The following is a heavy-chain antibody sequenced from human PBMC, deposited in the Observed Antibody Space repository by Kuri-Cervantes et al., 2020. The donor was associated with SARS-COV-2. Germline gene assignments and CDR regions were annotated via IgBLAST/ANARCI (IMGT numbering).Heavy chain of an antibody. V-gene: IGHV1-18*01. Sequence: ASVKVSCKASGYTFTSYGISWVRQAPGQGLEWMGWISAYNGNTNYAQKLQGRVTMTTDTSTSIAYMELRSLRSDDTAVYYCARAFKYGHIWYGELTNDFDLWGQGTMVTVSS. CDR2: ISAYNGNT. D-gene: IGHD3/OR15-3a*01. J-gene: IGHJ4*02. CDR3: ARAFKYGHIWYGELTNDFDL. CDR1: GYTFTSYG.